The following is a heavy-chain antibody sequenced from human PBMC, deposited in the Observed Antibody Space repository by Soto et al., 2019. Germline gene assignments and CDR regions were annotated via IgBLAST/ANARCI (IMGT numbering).Heavy chain of an antibody. CDR1: GFSFNNAW. V-gene: IGHV3-15*04. J-gene: IGHJ6*03. CDR3: SADPKTMFSAPITHKHYIEI. CDR2: VESKTDGGTT. Sequence: VHLVESGGGLVKPGGSLRLSCAASGFSFNNAWLNWVRQAPGKGLEWIGRVESKTDGGTTDYAAPVKGRFTISRNDPKNTLYLQMNSLQIAHTAVQYRSADPKTMFSAPITHKHYIEIRCKETTVTVSS. D-gene: IGHD3-3*01.